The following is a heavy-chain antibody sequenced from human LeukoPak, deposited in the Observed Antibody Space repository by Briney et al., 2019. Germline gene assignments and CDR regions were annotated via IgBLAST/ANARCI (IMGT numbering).Heavy chain of an antibody. V-gene: IGHV3-7*01. CDR1: GFTFNRCW. CDR2: INPDGRDT. Sequence: GGSLRVSCVVSGFTFNRCWMNWVRQAPGKGLEWVAHINPDGRDTYYVDSVKGRFTISRDNAQNSMYLQMNSLRVEDTAVYYCTSWGDTTAEYFQRWGQGTLVTVSS. J-gene: IGHJ1*01. CDR3: TSWGDTTAEYFQR. D-gene: IGHD2-21*02.